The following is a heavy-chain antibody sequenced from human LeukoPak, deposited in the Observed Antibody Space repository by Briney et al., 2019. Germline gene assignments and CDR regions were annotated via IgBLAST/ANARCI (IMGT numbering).Heavy chain of an antibody. CDR1: GFTFDDYA. CDR2: ISWNSGSI. D-gene: IGHD3-22*01. CDR3: AKGVDSSGYYGLDY. V-gene: IGHV3-9*01. Sequence: GGSLRLSCAASGFTFDDYAMHWVRQAPGKGLEWVSGISWNSGSIGYADSVKGRFTISRDNAKNSLYLQMNSLRAEDTALYYCAKGVDSSGYYGLDYWGQGTLVTVSS. J-gene: IGHJ4*02.